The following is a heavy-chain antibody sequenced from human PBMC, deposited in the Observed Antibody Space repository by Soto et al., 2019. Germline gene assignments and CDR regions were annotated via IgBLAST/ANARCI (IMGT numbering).Heavy chain of an antibody. CDR1: GLTVSGKKY. D-gene: IGHD4-4*01. Sequence: GGSLRLSCAAFGLTVSGKKYMAWVRQAPGRGLEWVSALYDLDGTYYADSVKGRFTTSGDSSKTIVYLQMNSLRPDDTAVYYCASWHLQEHAYDVRGQGTTVTVSS. J-gene: IGHJ3*01. CDR2: LYDLDGT. CDR3: ASWHLQEHAYDV. V-gene: IGHV3-53*01.